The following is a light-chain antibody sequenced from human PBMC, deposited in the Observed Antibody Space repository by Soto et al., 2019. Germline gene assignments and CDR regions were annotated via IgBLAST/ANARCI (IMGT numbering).Light chain of an antibody. CDR2: DAS. CDR3: QQRSNWPWT. CDR1: QSVSSNY. Sequence: ALTQSPGTLSSSPGERATLSCRASQSVSSNYLAWYQQKPGQAPRLLIYDASSRATGIPARFSGSGSGTDFTLTISSLEPEDFAVYYCQQRSNWPWTFGQGTKVDIK. V-gene: IGKV3D-20*02. J-gene: IGKJ1*01.